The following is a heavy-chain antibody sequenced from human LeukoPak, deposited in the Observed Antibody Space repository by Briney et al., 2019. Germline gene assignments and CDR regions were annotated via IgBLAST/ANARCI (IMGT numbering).Heavy chain of an antibody. D-gene: IGHD2-8*01. V-gene: IGHV3-30*02. CDR1: GFTFSTYG. J-gene: IGHJ6*03. CDR2: IQYDGTSK. Sequence: PGGSLRLSCAASGFTFSTYGMHWVRQAPGKGLEWVAFIQYDGTSKYYADSVKGRFTISRDNAKNSLYLQMNSLRAENTAVYYCASNLYQRPRDMDVWGKGTTVTVSS. CDR3: ASNLYQRPRDMDV.